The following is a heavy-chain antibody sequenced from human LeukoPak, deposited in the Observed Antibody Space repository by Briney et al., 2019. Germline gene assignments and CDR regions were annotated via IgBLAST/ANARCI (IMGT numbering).Heavy chain of an antibody. Sequence: GGSLRLSCSASGFTFSTYSMNWVRQAPGKGLEWVSVIYSGGSTYYADSVKGRFTISRDNSKNTLYLQMNSLRAEDTAVYYCARVDIVATGFDYWGQGTLVTVSS. J-gene: IGHJ4*02. D-gene: IGHD5-12*01. V-gene: IGHV3-53*01. CDR2: IYSGGST. CDR3: ARVDIVATGFDY. CDR1: GFTFSTYS.